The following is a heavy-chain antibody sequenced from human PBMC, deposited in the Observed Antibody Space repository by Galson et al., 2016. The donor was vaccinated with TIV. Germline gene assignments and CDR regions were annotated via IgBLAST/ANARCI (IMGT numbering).Heavy chain of an antibody. J-gene: IGHJ4*02. CDR3: VTATTTPHDY. D-gene: IGHD1-1*01. V-gene: IGHV3-48*01. CDR2: ISISGGAI. Sequence: SLRLSCAASGFTFANYDMNWVRRTPGKGLEWISFISISGGAIYYAHSVQGRFTISRDNAKNSLYLQMNSLRGDDTAVYYCVTATTTPHDYWGQGTLVTVSS. CDR1: GFTFANYD.